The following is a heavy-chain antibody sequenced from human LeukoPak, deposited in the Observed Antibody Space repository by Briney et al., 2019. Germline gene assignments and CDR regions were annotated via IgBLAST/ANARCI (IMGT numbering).Heavy chain of an antibody. D-gene: IGHD6-19*01. J-gene: IGHJ4*02. Sequence: ASVTVSFTASVYTFTIYDIYWVRLATRQGLEWMGWMNPNSGNTGYAQKFQGRVTMTRNTSISTAYMGLSSLRSEDTAVYYWARGWEAVAGTDYWGQGTLVTVSS. CDR3: ARGWEAVAGTDY. CDR2: MNPNSGNT. CDR1: VYTFTIYD. V-gene: IGHV1-8*01.